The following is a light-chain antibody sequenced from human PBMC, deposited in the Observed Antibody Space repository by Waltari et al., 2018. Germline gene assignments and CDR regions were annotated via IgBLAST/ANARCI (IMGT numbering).Light chain of an antibody. V-gene: IGKV3-20*01. CDR1: QSISRY. J-gene: IGKJ1*01. CDR3: QHHFRLPAT. CDR2: GAS. Sequence: ILLTQSPGTLSLPPGERATLPCRAMQSISRYLAWYQQKPGQAPRLRIYGASTRATGIPDRFSGSGSGTDFSLTISGLEPEDSAVYYCQHHFRLPATFGQGTKVEIK.